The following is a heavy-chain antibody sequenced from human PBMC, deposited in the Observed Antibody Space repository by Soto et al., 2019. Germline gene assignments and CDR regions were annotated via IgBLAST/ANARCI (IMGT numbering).Heavy chain of an antibody. CDR3: VRSSGSQPRAGWFDP. J-gene: IGHJ5*02. D-gene: IGHD1-26*01. Sequence: EVQLVESGGGLAQPGWSRRLSCAASGFNFDDHAMHWVRQTPGKGLEWVSGISWNSVTINYADSIKGRFTISRDNAKRTLYLQMNNLRPAETAMYFCVRSSGSQPRAGWFDPWGQGPLVTVS. CDR1: GFNFDDHA. V-gene: IGHV3-9*01. CDR2: ISWNSVTI.